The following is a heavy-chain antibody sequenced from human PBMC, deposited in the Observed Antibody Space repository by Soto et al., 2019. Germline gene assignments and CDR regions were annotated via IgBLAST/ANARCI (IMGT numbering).Heavy chain of an antibody. D-gene: IGHD1-26*01. CDR2: IIPILGIA. V-gene: IGHV1-69*02. CDR1: GGTFSSYT. Sequence: SVKVSCKASGGTFSSYTISWVRQAPGQGLEWMGRIIPILGIANYAQKFQGRVTITADRSTSTAYMELSSLRAEDTAVYYCARNTPRSSGSDYYDYWGQGTLVTVSS. CDR3: ARNTPRSSGSDYYDY. J-gene: IGHJ4*02.